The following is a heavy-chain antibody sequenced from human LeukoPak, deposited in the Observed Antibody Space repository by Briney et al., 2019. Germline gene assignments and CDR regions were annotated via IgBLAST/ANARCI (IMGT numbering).Heavy chain of an antibody. D-gene: IGHD6-6*01. CDR2: ISSNGGST. CDR1: GFTFSSYA. J-gene: IGHJ6*03. Sequence: GGSLRLSCAASGFTFSSYAMHWVRQAPGKGLEYVSAISSNGGSTYYANSVKGRFTISRDNSKNTLYLQMGSLRAEDMAVYYCARVPSSIAARPHYHYYYMDVWGKGTTVTVSS. V-gene: IGHV3-64*01. CDR3: ARVPSSIAARPHYHYYYMDV.